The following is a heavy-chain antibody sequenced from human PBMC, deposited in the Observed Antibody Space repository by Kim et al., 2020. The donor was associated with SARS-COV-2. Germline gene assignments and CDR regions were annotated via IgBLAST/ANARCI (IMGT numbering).Heavy chain of an antibody. V-gene: IGHV3-23*01. D-gene: IGHD3-3*01. Sequence: GGSLRLSCEASGFTFSIYAMSWVRQAPGKGLEWVSVISGGKSTYYADSVKGRFTISRDNSKNTLYLQMNSLRAEDTAVYYCAKVSGYPKGGSGYYTEFDYWGQGTLVSVSS. CDR2: ISGGKST. J-gene: IGHJ4*02. CDR3: AKVSGYPKGGSGYYTEFDY. CDR1: GFTFSIYA.